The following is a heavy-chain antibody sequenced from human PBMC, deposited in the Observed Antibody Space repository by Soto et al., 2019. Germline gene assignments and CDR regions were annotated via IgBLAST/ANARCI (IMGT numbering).Heavy chain of an antibody. Sequence: QLQLQESGPGLVKPSETLSLTCTVSGGSISSSSFYWGWIRQPPGKGLEWIGSIYYSGSTYYNPSLKSRVTISVDTSKNQFSLKLSSVTAADTAVYYCARLQQWLVVDYWGQGTLVTVSS. D-gene: IGHD6-19*01. V-gene: IGHV4-39*01. J-gene: IGHJ4*02. CDR2: IYYSGST. CDR3: ARLQQWLVVDY. CDR1: GGSISSSSFY.